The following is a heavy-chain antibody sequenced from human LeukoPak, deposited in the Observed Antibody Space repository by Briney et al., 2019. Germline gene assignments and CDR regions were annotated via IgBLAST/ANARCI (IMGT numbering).Heavy chain of an antibody. CDR2: ITSSSSYI. CDR3: ARSYSSGFDY. J-gene: IGHJ4*02. V-gene: IGHV3-21*01. CDR1: GFTVSSKY. D-gene: IGHD6-19*01. Sequence: GGSLRLSCAASGFTVSSKYMNWVRQAPGKGLEWVSSITSSSSYIYYADSVKGRFTISRDNAKNSLYLQMNSLRAEDTAVYYCARSYSSGFDYWGQGTLVTVSS.